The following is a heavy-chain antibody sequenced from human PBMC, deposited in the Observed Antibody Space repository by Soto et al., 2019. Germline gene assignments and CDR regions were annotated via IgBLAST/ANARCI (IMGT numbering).Heavy chain of an antibody. J-gene: IGHJ4*02. CDR1: GGSISSYY. CDR3: ARHETITGTTVFDY. V-gene: IGHV4-59*08. D-gene: IGHD1-20*01. CDR2: IYYSGST. Sequence: SETLSLTCTVSGGSISSYYWSWIRQPPGKGLEWIGYIYYSGSTNYNPSLKSRVTISVDTSKNQFSLKLSSVAAADTAVYYCARHETITGTTVFDYWGQGTLVTVSS.